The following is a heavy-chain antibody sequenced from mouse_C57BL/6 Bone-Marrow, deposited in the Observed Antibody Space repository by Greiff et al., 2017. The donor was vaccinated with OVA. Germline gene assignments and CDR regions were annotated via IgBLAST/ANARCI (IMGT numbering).Heavy chain of an antibody. D-gene: IGHD1-1*01. J-gene: IGHJ4*01. CDR3: ARDIPFYYGSSYAMDY. CDR1: GFTFSSYA. CDR2: ISDGGSYT. V-gene: IGHV5-4*01. Sequence: EVKLVESGGGLVKPGGSLKLSCAASGFTFSSYAMSWVRQTPEKRLEWVATISDGGSYTYYPDNVKGRFTISRDNANNNLYLQMSHLKSEDTAMYYCARDIPFYYGSSYAMDYWGQGTSVTVSS.